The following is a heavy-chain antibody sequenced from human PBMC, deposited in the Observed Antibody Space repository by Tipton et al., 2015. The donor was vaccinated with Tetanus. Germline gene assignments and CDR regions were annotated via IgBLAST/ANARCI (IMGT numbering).Heavy chain of an antibody. CDR1: GYSFTGYW. D-gene: IGHD3-10*01. CDR3: ARFGAGLQGP. CDR2: IYPGDSDT. Sequence: QLVQSGAEVKKPGESLKISCKGSGYSFTGYWIGWVRQMPGKGLEWMGIIYPGDSDTRYSPSFQGQVTISAEKCISTAYQQWSRQKASENAMYNGARFGAGLQGPWGQGTLVKVSS. J-gene: IGHJ4*02. V-gene: IGHV5-51*01.